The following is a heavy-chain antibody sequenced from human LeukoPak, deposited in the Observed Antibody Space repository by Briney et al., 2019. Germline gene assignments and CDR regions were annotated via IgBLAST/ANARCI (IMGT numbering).Heavy chain of an antibody. J-gene: IGHJ2*01. CDR3: ASYTTTAWYFDL. CDR1: GGSISSYY. Sequence: PSETLPLTCTVSGGSISSYYWSWIRQPPGKGLEWIGYIYTSGSTNYNPSLKSRVAISVDTSKNQFSLKLSSVTVADTAVYYCASYTTTAWYFDLWGRGTLVTVSS. V-gene: IGHV4-4*09. D-gene: IGHD2/OR15-2a*01. CDR2: IYTSGST.